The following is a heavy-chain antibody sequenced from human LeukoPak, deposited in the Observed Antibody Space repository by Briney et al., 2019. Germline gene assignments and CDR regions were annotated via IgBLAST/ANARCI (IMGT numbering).Heavy chain of an antibody. CDR1: GFTFSSYS. CDR3: ARDPSLGKIQGLPFYGSGYSRALDY. J-gene: IGHJ4*02. CDR2: ISTSSTYI. D-gene: IGHD3-10*01. Sequence: GGSLRLSCASSGFTFSSYSMNWVTQAPGKGLEWGSSISTSSTYIYYGDSVKGRFTISRYNANISLYLQMNSLRAEDTAVYYCARDPSLGKIQGLPFYGSGYSRALDYWGQGTLVTVSS. V-gene: IGHV3-21*01.